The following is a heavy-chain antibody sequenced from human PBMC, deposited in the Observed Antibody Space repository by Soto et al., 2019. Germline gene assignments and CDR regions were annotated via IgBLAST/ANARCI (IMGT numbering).Heavy chain of an antibody. CDR3: AGDRAFELGDY. CDR1: GYTFTSYG. J-gene: IGHJ4*02. D-gene: IGHD1-26*01. V-gene: IGHV1-18*01. CDR2: ISGYNGNT. Sequence: QVQLVQSGAEVKKPGASVKVSCKASGYTFTSYGISWVRQAPGQGLEWMGWISGYNGNTNYAQKLQGRVTMTTDTSTGKAYKEPGSLRSGGTAGEYLAGDRAFELGDYWGQGTLVTVSS.